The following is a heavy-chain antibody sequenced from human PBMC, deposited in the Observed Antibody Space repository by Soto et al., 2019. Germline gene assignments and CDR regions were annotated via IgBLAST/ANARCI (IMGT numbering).Heavy chain of an antibody. V-gene: IGHV3-23*01. J-gene: IGHJ4*02. CDR1: GLTFSSYT. Sequence: EVQLLESGGALVQPGGSLRLSCVVSGLTFSSYTMSWVRQAPGKGLEWVSPITSGGGGTYYADSVKVRFTISRDNSKHTLYLQMNSLRAEDTAVYYCAKGYGDYWGQGNLVTVSS. D-gene: IGHD2-15*01. CDR2: ITSGGGGT. CDR3: AKGYGDY.